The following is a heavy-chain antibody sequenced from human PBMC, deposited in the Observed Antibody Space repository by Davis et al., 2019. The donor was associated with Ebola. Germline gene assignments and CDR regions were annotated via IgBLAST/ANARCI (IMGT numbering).Heavy chain of an antibody. Sequence: PGGSLRLSCAASGFTFSSYAMHWVRQAPGKGLEWVAVISYDGSNKYYADSVKGRFTISRDNSKNTLYLQMNSLRAEDTAVYYCARVGATVTPIWGQGTLVTVSS. J-gene: IGHJ4*02. CDR3: ARVGATVTPI. D-gene: IGHD4-17*01. CDR1: GFTFSSYA. V-gene: IGHV3-30-3*01. CDR2: ISYDGSNK.